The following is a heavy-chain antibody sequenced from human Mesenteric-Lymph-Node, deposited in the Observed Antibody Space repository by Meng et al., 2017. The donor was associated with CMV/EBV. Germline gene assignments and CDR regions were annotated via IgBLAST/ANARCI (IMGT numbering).Heavy chain of an antibody. CDR1: GFTFSRYA. D-gene: IGHD2-2*01. Sequence: GGSLRPSCAASGFTFSRYAVSWVRQAPGKGLEWVSAISATGDTEYYTDSVRGRFTISRDNSKNTLYLQLNSLRAEDTAIYYCAKESPYKSSTNSPRLYYFDYWGQGTLVTVSS. CDR2: ISATGDTE. V-gene: IGHV3-23*01. J-gene: IGHJ4*02. CDR3: AKESPYKSSTNSPRLYYFDY.